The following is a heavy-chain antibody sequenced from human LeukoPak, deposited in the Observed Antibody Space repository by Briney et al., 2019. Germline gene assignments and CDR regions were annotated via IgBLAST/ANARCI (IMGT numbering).Heavy chain of an antibody. V-gene: IGHV1-69*13. J-gene: IGHJ4*02. CDR1: GGTFSSYA. CDR2: IIPIFGTA. Sequence: GASVKVSCKASGGTFSSYAISWVRQAPGQGLEWMGGIIPIFGTANYAQKFQGRVTITADESTSTAYMELSSLRSEDTAVYYCARDSVLYYGSGSYYFDYWGQGTLVTVSS. D-gene: IGHD3-10*01. CDR3: ARDSVLYYGSGSYYFDY.